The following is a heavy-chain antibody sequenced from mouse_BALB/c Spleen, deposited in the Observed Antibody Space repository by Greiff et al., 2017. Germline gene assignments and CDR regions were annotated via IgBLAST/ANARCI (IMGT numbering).Heavy chain of an antibody. CDR2: ISSGSSTI. V-gene: IGHV5-17*02. CDR3: ARGGRFDY. D-gene: IGHD1-1*01. J-gene: IGHJ2*01. Sequence: EVMLVESGGGLVQPGGSRKLSCAASGFTFSSFGMHWVRQAPEKGLEWVAYISSGSSTIYYADTVKGRFTISRDNPKNTLFLQMTSLRSEDTAMYYCARGGRFDYWGQGTTLTVSS. CDR1: GFTFSSFG.